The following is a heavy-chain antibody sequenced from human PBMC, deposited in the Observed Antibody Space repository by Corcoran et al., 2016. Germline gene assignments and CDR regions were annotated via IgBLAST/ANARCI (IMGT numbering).Heavy chain of an antibody. CDR3: ATEGAIGCSGGSCYSDWFDP. D-gene: IGHD2-15*01. J-gene: IGHJ5*02. V-gene: IGHV4-39*07. CDR2: IYYSGST. Sequence: QLQLQESGPGLVKPSETLSLTCTVSGGSISSSSYYWGWIRQPPGKGLEWIGSIYYSGSTYYNPSLKSRVTISVDTSKNQFSLKLSSVTAADTAVYYWATEGAIGCSGGSCYSDWFDPWGQGTLVTVSS. CDR1: GGSISSSSYY.